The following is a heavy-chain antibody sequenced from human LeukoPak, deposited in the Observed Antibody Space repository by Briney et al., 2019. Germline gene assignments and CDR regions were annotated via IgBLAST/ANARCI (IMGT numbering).Heavy chain of an antibody. D-gene: IGHD1-26*01. J-gene: IGHJ6*02. V-gene: IGHV3-7*01. CDR3: ARGAVPYYYYYGMDV. Sequence: PGGSLRLSCAVSGLTFNNYAMSWVRQAPGKGLEWVANIKQDGSEKYYVDSVKGRFTISRDNAKNSLYVQMNSLRAEDTAVYYCARGAVPYYYYYGMDVWGQGTTVTVSS. CDR1: GLTFNNYA. CDR2: IKQDGSEK.